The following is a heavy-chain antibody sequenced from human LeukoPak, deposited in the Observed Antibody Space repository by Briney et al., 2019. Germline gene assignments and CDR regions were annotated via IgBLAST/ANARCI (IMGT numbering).Heavy chain of an antibody. Sequence: SVKVSCKASGGTFSSYAISWVRQAPGQGLEWMGGIIPIFGTANDAQKFQRRVTITADESTSTAYMELSSLRSEDTAVYYCARDPGPVYCSSTSCYGWGQGTLVTVSS. V-gene: IGHV1-69*13. D-gene: IGHD2-2*01. CDR3: ARDPGPVYCSSTSCYG. J-gene: IGHJ4*02. CDR1: GGTFSSYA. CDR2: IIPIFGTA.